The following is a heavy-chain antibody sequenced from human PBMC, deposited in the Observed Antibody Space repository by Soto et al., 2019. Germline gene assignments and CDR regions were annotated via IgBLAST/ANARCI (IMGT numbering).Heavy chain of an antibody. CDR2: MNPNSGNG. CDR1: GYAFSNND. CDR3: ARMATSGTLNWFDP. J-gene: IGHJ5*02. Sequence: QVQLVQSGAEVKEPGASVTVSCQASGYAFSNNDISWVRHVSGQGLEWMGWMNPNSGNGGYAQKFQGRVTMTRDTSTSTAYLELSILASADTAIYYWARMATSGTLNWFDPWGQGTLVTVSS. V-gene: IGHV1-8*01.